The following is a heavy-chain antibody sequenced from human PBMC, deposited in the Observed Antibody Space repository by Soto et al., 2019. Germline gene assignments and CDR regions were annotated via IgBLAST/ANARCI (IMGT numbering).Heavy chain of an antibody. CDR3: ARGLCRENYYSGGWYYFDP. J-gene: IGHJ4*02. Sequence: QVQLQQWGAGLLKPSETLSLTCAVYGGSFSGYSWTWIRQSPGKGLEWIGQINHSGSTNSNPSLTRRVTVPRATSTNQFSLELTSVTAADTAVYYCARGLCRENYYSGGWYYFDPWGQGTLVTVSS. CDR2: INHSGST. D-gene: IGHD1-26*01. V-gene: IGHV4-34*01. CDR1: GGSFSGYS.